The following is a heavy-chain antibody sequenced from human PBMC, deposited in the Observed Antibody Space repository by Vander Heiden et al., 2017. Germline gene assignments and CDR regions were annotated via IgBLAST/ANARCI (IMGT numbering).Heavy chain of an antibody. Sequence: QVQLQESGPGLVKPSETLSLTCTVPGGSISSPYRSWLRQPAGKGLEWIGRIYTSGSTNYNPSLKSRVTMSVDTSKNQFSLKLSSVTAADTAVYYCARVFHGDYGKAPAFDIWGQGTMVTVSS. CDR3: ARVFHGDYGKAPAFDI. J-gene: IGHJ3*02. D-gene: IGHD4-17*01. V-gene: IGHV4-4*07. CDR2: IYTSGST. CDR1: GGSISSPY.